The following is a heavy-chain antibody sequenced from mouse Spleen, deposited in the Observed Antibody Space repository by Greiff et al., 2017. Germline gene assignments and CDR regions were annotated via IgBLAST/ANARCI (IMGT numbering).Heavy chain of an antibody. V-gene: IGHV5-15*01. Sequence: EVQLVESGGGLVKPGGSLKLSCAASGFTFSDYGMAWVRQAPGKGPEWVAFISNLAYSIYYADTVTGRFTISRENAKNTLYLEMSSLRSEDTAMYYCARQGYGDYLFAYWGQGTLVTVSA. D-gene: IGHD2-13*01. CDR1: GFTFSDYG. J-gene: IGHJ3*01. CDR3: ARQGYGDYLFAY. CDR2: ISNLAYSI.